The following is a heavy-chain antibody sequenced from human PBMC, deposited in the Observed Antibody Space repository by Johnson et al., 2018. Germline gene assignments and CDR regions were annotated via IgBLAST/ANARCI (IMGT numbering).Heavy chain of an antibody. CDR2: IGIRDDT. Sequence: VQLVQSGGGLVQXGGSLRLXCAASGFSFSEYDMHWVRQAPGKSLEWVSAIGIRDDTHYPGYVKGRFTISRDNAQNSLHLKRDSLRVEDTAVSYCTRTQSGSYGGDAFDIWGQGTMVTVSS. J-gene: IGHJ3*02. V-gene: IGHV3-13*01. CDR1: GFSFSEYD. D-gene: IGHD1-26*01. CDR3: TRTQSGSYGGDAFDI.